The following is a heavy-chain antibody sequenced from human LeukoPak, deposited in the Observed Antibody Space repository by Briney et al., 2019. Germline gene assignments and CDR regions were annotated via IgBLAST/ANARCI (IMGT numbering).Heavy chain of an antibody. D-gene: IGHD6-19*01. V-gene: IGHV3-53*01. CDR2: IYSGGST. CDR1: GFTFDDYA. J-gene: IGHJ4*02. CDR3: ARGATGVAGTLEN. Sequence: GGSLRLSCAASGFTFDDYALHWVRQAPGKVLEWVSVIYSGGSTYYAASVKGRFTISRDNSKNTLSLQMNNLRAEDTAVYYCARGATGVAGTLENWGQGTLVTVSS.